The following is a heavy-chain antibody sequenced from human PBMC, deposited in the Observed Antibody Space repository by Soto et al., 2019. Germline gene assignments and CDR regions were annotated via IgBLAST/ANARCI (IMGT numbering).Heavy chain of an antibody. Sequence: SETLSLTCSVSGGSVNNKTYYWSWIRQPPGKRLEWIGYVYYSGTTNYNPSLKRRVTISIDMSKNQFSLRLSSVTAADTALDYCVRTTAVPNTLRSRYFFDFWGQGTLVTVSS. V-gene: IGHV4-61*01. J-gene: IGHJ4*02. D-gene: IGHD3-9*01. CDR2: VYYSGTT. CDR3: VRTTAVPNTLRSRYFFDF. CDR1: GGSVNNKTYY.